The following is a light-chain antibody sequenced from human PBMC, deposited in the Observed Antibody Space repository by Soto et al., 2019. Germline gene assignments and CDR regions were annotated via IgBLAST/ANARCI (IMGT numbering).Light chain of an antibody. CDR2: RAS. V-gene: IGKV1-5*03. Sequence: DIQMTQSPSTLSASVGDRVTITCRASQSISSWLAWYQQIPGKAPKLLIYRASSLQSGVPSRFSGSGSGTEFTLTINSLQPDDFANYYCQQYNIYPWPFGQGTKVEIK. CDR3: QQYNIYPWP. CDR1: QSISSW. J-gene: IGKJ1*01.